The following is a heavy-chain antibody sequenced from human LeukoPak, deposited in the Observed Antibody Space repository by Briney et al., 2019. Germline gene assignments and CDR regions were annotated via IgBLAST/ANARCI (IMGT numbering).Heavy chain of an antibody. Sequence: SETLSLTCTVSGCSISSYYWTWILQSAGKGLEWIGRINTSGSTNYNPSLRSRVTMSVNTSKNQFSLNLTSVTVADTAVYSCAREGGDPRWLDRWGQGTLVTVSS. CDR1: GCSISSYY. V-gene: IGHV4-4*07. CDR3: AREGGDPRWLDR. D-gene: IGHD5-24*01. J-gene: IGHJ5*02. CDR2: INTSGST.